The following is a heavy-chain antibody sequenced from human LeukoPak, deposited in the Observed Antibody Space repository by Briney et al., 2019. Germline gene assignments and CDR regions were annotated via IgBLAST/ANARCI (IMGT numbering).Heavy chain of an antibody. Sequence: ASVKVSCKASGYTFTSYYMHWVRQAPGQGLEWMGIINPSGGSTSYAQKFQGRVTMTRDMSTSTVYMELSSLRSEDTAVYYCARDLEESYYDSSGYYIGYWGQGTLATVSS. D-gene: IGHD3-22*01. CDR1: GYTFTSYY. CDR2: INPSGGST. V-gene: IGHV1-46*01. J-gene: IGHJ4*02. CDR3: ARDLEESYYDSSGYYIGY.